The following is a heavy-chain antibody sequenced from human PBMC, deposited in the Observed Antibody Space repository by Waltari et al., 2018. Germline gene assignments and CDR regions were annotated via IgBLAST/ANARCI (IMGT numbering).Heavy chain of an antibody. J-gene: IGHJ3*02. D-gene: IGHD2-2*01. CDR1: GFTFGNAW. V-gene: IGHV3-15*01. CDR2: IKSKTDGGTT. Sequence: EVQLVESGGGLVKPGGSLRLSCAASGFTFGNAWMSWVRQAPGKGREGVGRIKSKTDGGTTDYAAPVKGRFTISRDDSKNTLYLQMNSLKTEDTAVYYCTTDLGICSSTSCYEKDAFDIWGQGTMVTVSS. CDR3: TTDLGICSSTSCYEKDAFDI.